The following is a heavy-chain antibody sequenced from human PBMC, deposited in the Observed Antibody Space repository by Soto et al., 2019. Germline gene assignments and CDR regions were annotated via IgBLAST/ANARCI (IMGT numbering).Heavy chain of an antibody. J-gene: IGHJ5*02. CDR1: GYTLTELS. D-gene: IGHD3-22*01. CDR3: ATVGFVYSSGYYYWFDP. V-gene: IGHV1-24*01. CDR2: FDPEDGET. Sequence: ASVKVSCKVSGYTLTELSMHWVRQAPGKGLEWMGGFDPEDGETIYAQKFQGSVTMTEDTSTDTAYMELSSLRSEDTAVYYCATVGFVYSSGYYYWFDPWGQGTLVTVSS.